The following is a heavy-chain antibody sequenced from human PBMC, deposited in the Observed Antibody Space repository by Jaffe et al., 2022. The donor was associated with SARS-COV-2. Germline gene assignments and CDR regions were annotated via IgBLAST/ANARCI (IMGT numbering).Heavy chain of an antibody. J-gene: IGHJ6*03. D-gene: IGHD3-16*01. CDR2: ISTGSSYI. Sequence: EVQLVESGGGLVKPGGSLRLSCAASGFTFSHYTMNWVRQAPGKGLEWVSSISTGSSYIYYADSVKGRFTISRDDAKNSLYLQMNSLRAEDTAVYYCARDSYLWGSPSCMDVWGKGTTVTVSS. CDR3: ARDSYLWGSPSCMDV. V-gene: IGHV3-21*01. CDR1: GFTFSHYT.